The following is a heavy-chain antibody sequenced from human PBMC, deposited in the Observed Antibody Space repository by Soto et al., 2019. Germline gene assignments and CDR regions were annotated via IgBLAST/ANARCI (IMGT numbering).Heavy chain of an antibody. D-gene: IGHD2-21*02. J-gene: IGHJ4*02. CDR1: GFTFSNAW. CDR2: IKSKTDGGTT. CDR3: TTDSKAYCGGDCYYTFDY. Sequence: EVQLVESGGGLVKPGGSLRLSCAASGFTFSNAWMSWVRQAPGKGVEWVGRIKSKTDGGTTDYAAPVKGRFTISRDDSKNTLYLQMNSLKTEDTAVYYCTTDSKAYCGGDCYYTFDYWGQGTLVTVSS. V-gene: IGHV3-15*01.